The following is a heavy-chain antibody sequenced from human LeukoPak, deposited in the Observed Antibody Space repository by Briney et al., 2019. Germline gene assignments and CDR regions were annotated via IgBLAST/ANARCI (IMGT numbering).Heavy chain of an antibody. CDR1: GFTFSSYS. CDR3: TTDPRD. J-gene: IGHJ1*01. Sequence: GGSLRLSCAASGFTFSSYSMNWVRQAPGKGLEWLGRIKSKNDGGTIDYVGPVKGRFTISRDDSKNMVYLQMDSLRTEDTAMYYCTTDPRDWGQGTLVTVSS. CDR2: IKSKNDGGTI. V-gene: IGHV3-15*01.